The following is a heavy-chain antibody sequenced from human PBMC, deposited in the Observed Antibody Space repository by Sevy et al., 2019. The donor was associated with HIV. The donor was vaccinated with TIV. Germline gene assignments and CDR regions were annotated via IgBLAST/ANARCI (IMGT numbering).Heavy chain of an antibody. CDR1: GFTFSSYE. V-gene: IGHV3-48*03. CDR3: ARDLPPSATTVAHFDY. J-gene: IGHJ4*02. D-gene: IGHD4-17*01. Sequence: GGSLRLSCVASGFTFSSYEMNWVRQAPGKRLEWVSYISNSGSDIHYSDSLRGRFTISRDNAKNSLFLQMNSLRAEDTAVYYCARDLPPSATTVAHFDYWGQGTLVTVSS. CDR2: ISNSGSDI.